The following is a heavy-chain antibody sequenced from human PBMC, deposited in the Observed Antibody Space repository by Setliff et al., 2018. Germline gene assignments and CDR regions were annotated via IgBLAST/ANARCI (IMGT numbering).Heavy chain of an antibody. D-gene: IGHD2-21*01. CDR2: MNIDNGKT. J-gene: IGHJ4*02. CDR1: GYSFTLYA. V-gene: IGHV1-3*03. CDR3: ARGYCDGIGCPAPLYYVDA. Sequence: EASVKVSCKASGYSFTLYAMHWMRQAPGQRLEWMGWMNIDNGKTEYSQEFQDRVTFTRDTFAETAYMELRSLTSDDMAVYYCARGYCDGIGCPAPLYYVDAWGQGTLVTVSS.